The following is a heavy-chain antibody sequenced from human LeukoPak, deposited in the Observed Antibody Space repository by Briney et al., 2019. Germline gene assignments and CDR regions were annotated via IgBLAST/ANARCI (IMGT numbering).Heavy chain of an antibody. D-gene: IGHD2-21*01. CDR1: GFTLSSYA. V-gene: IGHV3-23*01. Sequence: GSLRLSCAASGFTLSSYAMSWVRQAPGKGLEWVSAISDSGNTYHADSVKGRFTISRDSSKNTLFLQMNRLRPEDAAVYYCAKAPVTTCRGAYCYPFDYWAREPWSPSPQ. J-gene: IGHJ4*02. CDR3: AKAPVTTCRGAYCYPFDY. CDR2: ISDSGNT.